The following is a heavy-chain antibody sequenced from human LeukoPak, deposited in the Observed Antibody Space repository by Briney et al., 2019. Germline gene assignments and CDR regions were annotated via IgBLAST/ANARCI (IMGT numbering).Heavy chain of an antibody. V-gene: IGHV1-69*05. CDR1: GGTFSSYA. CDR2: IIPIFGTA. CDR3: ARDYYDSRFRVH. Sequence: ASVKVSCKASGGTFSSYAISWVRQAPGQGLEWMGRIIPIFGTANYAQKFQGRVTITTDESTSTAYMELSSLRSEDTAVYYCARDYYDSRFRVHWGQGTLVTVSS. J-gene: IGHJ4*02. D-gene: IGHD3-22*01.